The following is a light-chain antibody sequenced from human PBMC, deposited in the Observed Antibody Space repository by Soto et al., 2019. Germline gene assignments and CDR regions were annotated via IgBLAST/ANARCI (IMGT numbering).Light chain of an antibody. V-gene: IGLV1-44*01. CDR1: TSNIGSNS. Sequence: QSVLTQPPSASGTPGQRVTISCSGSTSNIGSNSVNWYQQLPGTAPKLLIYINNQRPSGVSDRFSGSRSANTASLTISGLQAQDEADYYCSSYSSNNILSYVFGTGTKLTVL. J-gene: IGLJ1*01. CDR3: SSYSSNNILSYV. CDR2: INN.